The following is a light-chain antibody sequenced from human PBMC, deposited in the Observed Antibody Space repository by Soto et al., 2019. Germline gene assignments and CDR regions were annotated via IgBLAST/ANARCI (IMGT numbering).Light chain of an antibody. Sequence: QSVLTQPPSVSGAPGQRVTISCSGSSSNIGTGYDVHWYQQLPVSATKLRIYGNSNRSSGVPDRFSGSKSGTSASLAIPGVQAEDDAADYCQAYDSSNMGAVFGGGTKLTVL. V-gene: IGLV1-40*01. CDR2: GNS. CDR3: QAYDSSNMGAV. CDR1: SSNIGTGYD. J-gene: IGLJ3*02.